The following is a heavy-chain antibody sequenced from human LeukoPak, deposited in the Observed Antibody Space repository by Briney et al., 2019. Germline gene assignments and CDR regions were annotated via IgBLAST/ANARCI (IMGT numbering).Heavy chain of an antibody. CDR1: GYTLANYW. Sequence: GESLKISCQFSGYTLANYWIGWVRQMPGKGLEWMGVLYPDDSDTRYSPSFQGQVTISVDKSIATAYVQWSSLKASDTAIYYCARGDFWSVSNRYFDYWGQGTQVTVSS. CDR3: ARGDFWSVSNRYFDY. D-gene: IGHD3-3*01. V-gene: IGHV5-51*01. CDR2: LYPDDSDT. J-gene: IGHJ4*02.